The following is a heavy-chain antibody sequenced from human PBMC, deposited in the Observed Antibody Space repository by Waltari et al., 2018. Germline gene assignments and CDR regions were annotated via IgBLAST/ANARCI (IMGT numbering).Heavy chain of an antibody. Sequence: QVQLVQSGAEVKKPGSSVKVSCKASGGTFSSYAISWVRQAPGQGLEWMGGIIPIVGPANCAQKFQGGVTITADESTSTAYMELSSLRSEDTAVLYCARDGVQLYSKGPAFDIWGQGTMVTVSS. CDR3: ARDGVQLYSKGPAFDI. CDR1: GGTFSSYA. CDR2: IIPIVGPA. J-gene: IGHJ3*02. D-gene: IGHD5-18*01. V-gene: IGHV1-69*01.